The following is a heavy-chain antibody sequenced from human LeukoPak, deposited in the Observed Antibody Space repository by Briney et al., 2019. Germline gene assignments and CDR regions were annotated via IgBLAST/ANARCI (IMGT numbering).Heavy chain of an antibody. J-gene: IGHJ3*02. CDR3: ARGWIYGSGSPGPDAFDI. D-gene: IGHD3-10*01. Sequence: GESLKISCKGSGYSFTSYWIGWVRQMPGKGLEWMGIIYPGDSDTRYSPSFQGQVTISADKSISTAYLQWSSLKASDTAMYYCARGWIYGSGSPGPDAFDIWGQGTMVTVSS. CDR1: GYSFTSYW. CDR2: IYPGDSDT. V-gene: IGHV5-51*01.